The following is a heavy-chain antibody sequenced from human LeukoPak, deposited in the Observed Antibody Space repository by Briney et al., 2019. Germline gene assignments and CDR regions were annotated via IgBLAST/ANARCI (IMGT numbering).Heavy chain of an antibody. Sequence: PGGSLRLSCAASGFTFGSYGMHWVRQAPGKGLEWVAVILYDGSNKYYADSVKGRFTISRDNSKNTLYLQMNSLRAEDTAVYYCARVGWTKTPHSHDAFDIWGQGTMVTVSS. J-gene: IGHJ3*02. CDR1: GFTFGSYG. CDR3: ARVGWTKTPHSHDAFDI. V-gene: IGHV3-30*03. CDR2: ILYDGSNK. D-gene: IGHD3/OR15-3a*01.